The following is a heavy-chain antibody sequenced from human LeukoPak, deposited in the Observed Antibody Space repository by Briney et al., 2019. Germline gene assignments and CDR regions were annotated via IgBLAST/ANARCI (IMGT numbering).Heavy chain of an antibody. D-gene: IGHD3-16*01. V-gene: IGHV3-21*01. J-gene: IGHJ4*02. CDR1: GFTFSSYS. CDR2: ISSSSSYI. CDR3: ARGDQAGPGY. Sequence: ESGGSLRLSCAASGFTFSSYSMNWVCQAPGKGLGWVSSISSSSSYIYYADSVKGRFTISRDNAKNSLYLQMNSLRAEDTAVYYCARGDQAGPGYWGQGTLVTVSS.